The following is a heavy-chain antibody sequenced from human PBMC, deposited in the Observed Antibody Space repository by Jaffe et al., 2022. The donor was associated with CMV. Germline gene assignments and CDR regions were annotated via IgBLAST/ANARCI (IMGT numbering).Heavy chain of an antibody. CDR2: IVVGSGNT. V-gene: IGHV1-58*01. CDR1: GFTFTSSA. J-gene: IGHJ6*02. D-gene: IGHD2-21*02. Sequence: QMQLVQSGPEVKKPGTSVKVSCKASGFTFTSSAVQWVRQARGQRLEWIGWIVVGSGNTNYAQKFQERVTITRDMSTSTAYMELSSLRSEDTAVYYCAASRRVTATPSGLYYYGMDVWGQGTTVTVSS. CDR3: AASRRVTATPSGLYYYGMDV.